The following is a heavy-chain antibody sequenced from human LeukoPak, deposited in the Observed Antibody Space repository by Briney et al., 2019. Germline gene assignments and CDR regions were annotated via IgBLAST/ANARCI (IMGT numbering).Heavy chain of an antibody. Sequence: SVKVSCKASGGTLSIYAFTWVRQAPGQGLEWMGRIIPILGITNYAQKFQGRVTTTADKSTSTAYMELSSLRSEDTAVYYCARGQPRIAVAEFDYWGQGTLVTVSS. CDR3: ARGQPRIAVAEFDY. D-gene: IGHD6-19*01. CDR2: IIPILGIT. J-gene: IGHJ4*02. V-gene: IGHV1-69*04. CDR1: GGTLSIYA.